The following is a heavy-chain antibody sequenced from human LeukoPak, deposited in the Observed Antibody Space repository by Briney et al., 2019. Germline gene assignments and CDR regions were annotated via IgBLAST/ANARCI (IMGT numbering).Heavy chain of an antibody. CDR3: ARLSQTPDYYSNGGYYFLGY. Sequence: GASVKVSCKASRYTLTSYDINWVREAAGQGLEWMGWMNPNTGRTGFAQRFQGRLSMTRDTSISTAYMELSSLRSDDTAVYYCARLSQTPDYYSNGGYYFLGYWGQGTPVTVSS. J-gene: IGHJ4*02. V-gene: IGHV1-8*01. CDR2: MNPNTGRT. D-gene: IGHD3-22*01. CDR1: RYTLTSYD.